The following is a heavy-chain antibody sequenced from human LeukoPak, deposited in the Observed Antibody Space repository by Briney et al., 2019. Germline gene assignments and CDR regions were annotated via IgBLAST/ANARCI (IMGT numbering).Heavy chain of an antibody. V-gene: IGHV4-39*07. J-gene: IGHJ6*04. CDR1: GGSISSSSYY. CDR3: ASGYCSGGSCYWGNYYYGMDV. D-gene: IGHD2-15*01. CDR2: IYYSGST. Sequence: PSETLSLTCTVSGGSISSSSYYWGWIRQPPGKGLEWIGSIYYSGSTYYNPSLKSRVTISVDTSKNQFSLKLSSVTAADTAVYYCASGYCSGGSCYWGNYYYGMDVWGKGTTVTVSS.